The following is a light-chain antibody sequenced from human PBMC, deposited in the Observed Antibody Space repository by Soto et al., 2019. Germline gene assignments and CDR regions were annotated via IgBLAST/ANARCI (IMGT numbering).Light chain of an antibody. J-gene: IGKJ1*01. V-gene: IGKV3-20*01. Sequence: ELVLTQSPGTLSLSPGERATLSCSASPSINNNLAWYQQTPVQNPRLLISGASGSAAGITDKFSGSGSGTDFTLTISRLEPDAFAVYDGEPYGCCTWSLGQGTRVYI. CDR1: PSINNN. CDR3: EPYGCCTWS. CDR2: GAS.